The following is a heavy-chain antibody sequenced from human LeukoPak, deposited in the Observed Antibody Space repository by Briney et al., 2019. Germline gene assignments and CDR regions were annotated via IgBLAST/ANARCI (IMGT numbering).Heavy chain of an antibody. D-gene: IGHD5-24*01. CDR1: GYSFTSYD. Sequence: ASVKVSCKASGYSFTSYDINWVRQATGQGLEWLGWMNPNTANTGYAQKFQGRVTITRNTSISTAYMELSSLRSEDTAVYYCARGGRWLQALDYWGQGTLVTVSS. CDR2: MNPNTANT. CDR3: ARGGRWLQALDY. V-gene: IGHV1-8*01. J-gene: IGHJ4*02.